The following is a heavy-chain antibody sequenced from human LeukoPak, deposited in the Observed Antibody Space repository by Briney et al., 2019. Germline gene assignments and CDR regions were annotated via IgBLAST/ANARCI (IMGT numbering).Heavy chain of an antibody. Sequence: KVSCKASGYNFTSYWISWVRQMPGKGLEWMGRIDPSDSYTNYSPSFQGHVTISTDKSVSTAFLQWSSLKASDTAMYYCARLRDGSIDYWGQGTLVTVSS. V-gene: IGHV5-10-1*01. J-gene: IGHJ4*02. CDR2: IDPSDSYT. CDR3: ARLRDGSIDY. CDR1: GYNFTSYW.